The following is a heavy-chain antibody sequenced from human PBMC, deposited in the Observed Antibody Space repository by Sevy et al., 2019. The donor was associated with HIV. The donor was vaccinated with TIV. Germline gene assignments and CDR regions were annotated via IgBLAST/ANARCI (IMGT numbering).Heavy chain of an antibody. D-gene: IGHD3-3*01. CDR3: ARGHRFFDY. CDR1: GGSFSGYY. J-gene: IGHJ4*02. CDR2: INHSGST. Sequence: SETLSLTCAVYGGSFSGYYWSWIRRPPGKGLEWIGEINHSGSTNYNPSLKSRVTISVDTSKNQFSLKLSSVTAADTAVYYCARGHRFFDYWGQGTLVTVSS. V-gene: IGHV4-34*01.